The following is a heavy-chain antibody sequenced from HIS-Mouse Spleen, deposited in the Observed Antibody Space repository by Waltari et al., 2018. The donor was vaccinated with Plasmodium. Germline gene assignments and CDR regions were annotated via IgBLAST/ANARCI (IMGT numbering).Heavy chain of an antibody. D-gene: IGHD6-6*01. Sequence: QVTLRESGPALVKPTQTLTLTCTFSGFSLSTSVMCVTWIRQPPGKALEWLARIDWDDDKYYRTSLKTMLTISKDTSKNQVCLTMTNMDPVDTATYYCARTTYSSSSAKYYYYGMDVWGQGTTVTVSS. CDR1: GFSLSTSVMC. J-gene: IGHJ6*02. CDR2: IDWDDDK. CDR3: ARTTYSSSSAKYYYYGMDV. V-gene: IGHV2-70*15.